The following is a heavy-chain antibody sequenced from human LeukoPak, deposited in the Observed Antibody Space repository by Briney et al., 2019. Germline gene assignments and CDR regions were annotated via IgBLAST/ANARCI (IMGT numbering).Heavy chain of an antibody. J-gene: IGHJ4*02. Sequence: PSETLSLTCNVSSGSITGYYWSWIRQPPGKGLEWMGYIYYSGSTDYNPSLKSRVTMSVDTSKNLFSLNLYYVTAADTAVYYCARHGDSGWLALDYWGQGTLVTVSS. CDR3: ARHGDSGWLALDY. CDR2: IYYSGST. V-gene: IGHV4-59*08. D-gene: IGHD6-19*01. CDR1: SGSITGYY.